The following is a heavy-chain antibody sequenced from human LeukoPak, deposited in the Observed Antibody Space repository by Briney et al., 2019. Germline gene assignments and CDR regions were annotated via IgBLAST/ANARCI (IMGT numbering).Heavy chain of an antibody. J-gene: IGHJ3*02. V-gene: IGHV3-23*01. CDR2: ISARGDRT. D-gene: IGHD3-16*02. Sequence: GGSLRLSCVASGFTFGTYAMSWVRQAAGKGLEWVSAISARGDRTYYADSVKGRFTISRDNSKNTLYLQMNSLRAEDTAVYYCAKDGEGYYDYVWGSYRYGSGAFDIWGQGTMVTVSS. CDR3: AKDGEGYYDYVWGSYRYGSGAFDI. CDR1: GFTFGTYA.